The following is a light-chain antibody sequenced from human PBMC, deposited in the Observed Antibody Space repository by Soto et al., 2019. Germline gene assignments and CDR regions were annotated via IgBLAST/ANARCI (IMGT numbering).Light chain of an antibody. V-gene: IGKV1-39*01. CDR3: QQSYNTPLT. CDR1: QTIGTY. J-gene: IGKJ1*01. Sequence: IDVTQSPSSLAASLGDRVAITCRASQTIGTYVNWYRQKSGAAPELLIYDASTLQSGVPSRFRGGASGTDFTLTISSLQLDDFATYYCQQSYNTPLTFGQGTKVDI. CDR2: DAS.